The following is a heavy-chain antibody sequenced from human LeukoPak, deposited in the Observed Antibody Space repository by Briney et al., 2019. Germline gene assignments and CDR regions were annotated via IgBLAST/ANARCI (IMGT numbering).Heavy chain of an antibody. Sequence: PSETLSLTCAVYGGSFSGYYWSWIRQPPGKGLEWIGEINHSGSTNYNPSLKSRVTISVDTSNNQFSLKLSSVTAADTAEYYCARVDTAMVTGDYYYYYGMDVWGQGTTVTVSS. CDR3: ARVDTAMVTGDYYYYYGMDV. V-gene: IGHV4-34*01. J-gene: IGHJ6*02. D-gene: IGHD5-18*01. CDR2: INHSGST. CDR1: GGSFSGYY.